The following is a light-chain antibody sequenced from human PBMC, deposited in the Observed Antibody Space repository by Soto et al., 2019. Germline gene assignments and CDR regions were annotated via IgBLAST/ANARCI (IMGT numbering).Light chain of an antibody. CDR1: QSITNW. CDR2: DAS. J-gene: IGKJ1*01. CDR3: QQYKIYSQT. Sequence: DIQMTQSPSTLSASVGDGVTITCRASQSITNWVAWYQQEVGRAPKLLLYDASTLETGVPSRFSGSGSGTEFTLTISSLQPDDFATYYCQQYKIYSQTFGQGTKVDIK. V-gene: IGKV1-5*01.